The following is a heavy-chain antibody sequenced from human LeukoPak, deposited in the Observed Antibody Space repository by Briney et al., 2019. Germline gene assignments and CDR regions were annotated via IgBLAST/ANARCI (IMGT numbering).Heavy chain of an antibody. D-gene: IGHD5-12*01. V-gene: IGHV3-23*01. CDR2: ISGSGGST. CDR1: GFIFSTFG. Sequence: PGGSLRLSCAASGFIFSTFGMHWVRQAPGKGLEWVSAISGSGGSTYYADSVKGRFTISRDNSKSTLYLQMNSLRAEDTAVYYCAKDFGYDPYYFDYWGQGTLVTVSS. CDR3: AKDFGYDPYYFDY. J-gene: IGHJ4*02.